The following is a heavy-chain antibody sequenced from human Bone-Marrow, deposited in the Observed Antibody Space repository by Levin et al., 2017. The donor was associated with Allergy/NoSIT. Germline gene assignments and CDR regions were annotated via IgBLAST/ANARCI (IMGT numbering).Heavy chain of an antibody. CDR3: ARVGSYATFDY. CDR2: IYHSGRT. D-gene: IGHD3-10*01. CDR1: GGYVNNDIYY. J-gene: IGHJ4*02. V-gene: IGHV4-61*01. Sequence: SETLSLTCTVSGGYVNNDIYYWSWIRQPPGKGLEWIGYIYHSGRTSYKPSLKSRVTISLDTSKNQFSLKLTSVTAGDTAIYYCARVGSYATFDYWGQGSLSPSPQ.